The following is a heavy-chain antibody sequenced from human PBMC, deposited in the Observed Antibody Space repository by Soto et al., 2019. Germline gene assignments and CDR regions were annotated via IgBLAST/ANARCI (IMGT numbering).Heavy chain of an antibody. CDR3: ARDRYSGYDYYYFGMDV. V-gene: IGHV3-53*01. J-gene: IGHJ6*02. Sequence: GWSLRLSCAASGFTVSSNYMSWVRQAPGKGLEWVSVIYSGGSTYYADSVKGRFTISRDNSKNTLYPQMNSVRAEDTAVYYCARDRYSGYDYYYFGMDVWGQGTTVTVSS. CDR2: IYSGGST. D-gene: IGHD5-12*01. CDR1: GFTVSSNY.